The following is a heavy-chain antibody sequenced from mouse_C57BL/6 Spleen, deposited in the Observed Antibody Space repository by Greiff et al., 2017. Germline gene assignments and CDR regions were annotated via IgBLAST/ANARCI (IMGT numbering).Heavy chain of an antibody. V-gene: IGHV1-69*01. J-gene: IGHJ4*01. CDR2: IDPSDSYT. Sequence: QVQLQQPGAELVMPGASVKLSCKASGYTFTSYWMHWVKQRPGQGLEWIGEIDPSDSYTTYNQKFKGKSTLTVDKSSITAYMQLSSLTSEDSAVYYCARNFITTVVSPGYHAMDYWGQGTSVTVSS. CDR1: GYTFTSYW. D-gene: IGHD1-1*01. CDR3: ARNFITTVVSPGYHAMDY.